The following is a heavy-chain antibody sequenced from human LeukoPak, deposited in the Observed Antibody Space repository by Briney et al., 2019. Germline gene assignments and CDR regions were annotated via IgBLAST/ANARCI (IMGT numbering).Heavy chain of an antibody. J-gene: IGHJ4*02. CDR1: GDSIGTYY. CDR3: ARGQQWLVLSGFDY. Sequence: SETLSLTCTVSGDSIGTYYWSWIRQPPGKGLEWIGEINHSGSTNYNPSLKSRVTISVDTSKNQFSLKLSSVTAADTAVYCCARGQQWLVLSGFDYWGQGTLVTVSS. CDR2: INHSGST. V-gene: IGHV4-34*01. D-gene: IGHD6-19*01.